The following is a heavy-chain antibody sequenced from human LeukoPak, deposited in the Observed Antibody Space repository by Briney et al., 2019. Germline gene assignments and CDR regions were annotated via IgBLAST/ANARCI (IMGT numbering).Heavy chain of an antibody. V-gene: IGHV4-59*01. CDR1: GGSISNYY. J-gene: IGHJ4*02. D-gene: IGHD1-7*01. CDR3: ARGRITGTSEYYFDY. Sequence: SETLSLTCTVSGGSISNYYWSWIRQPPGKGLEWIGYIYYSGSTNYNPSLKSRVTISVDTSKNQFSLKLSSVTAADTAVYYCARGRITGTSEYYFDYWGQGTLVTVSS. CDR2: IYYSGST.